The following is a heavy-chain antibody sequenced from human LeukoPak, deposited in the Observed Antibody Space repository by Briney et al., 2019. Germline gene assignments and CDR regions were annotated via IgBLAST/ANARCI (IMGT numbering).Heavy chain of an antibody. D-gene: IGHD3-16*02. J-gene: IGHJ4*02. CDR3: ARDLGDRWGLWGSYRYPLDH. Sequence: GGSLGLSWAASDLTFSDYSMNWVRQAQGKGLEGVASISSISTNIYYEDSVTGRFTISRDNAKNLLYLQMNGLRAEDTAVYYCARDLGDRWGLWGSYRYPLDHWGQGTPVTVSS. CDR2: ISSISTNI. CDR1: DLTFSDYS. V-gene: IGHV3-21*01.